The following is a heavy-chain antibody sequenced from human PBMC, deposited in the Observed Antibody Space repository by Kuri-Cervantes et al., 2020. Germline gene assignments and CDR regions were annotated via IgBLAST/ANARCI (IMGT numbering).Heavy chain of an antibody. CDR3: ARPDIVVVPAAIPYCYYGMDV. J-gene: IGHJ6*02. V-gene: IGHV1-2*02. Sequence: ASVKVSCKASGYTFTGYYMHWVRQAPGQGLEWMGWINPNSGGTNYAQKFQGRVTMTRDTSISTAYMELSRLRSEDTAVYYCARPDIVVVPAAIPYCYYGMDVWGQGTTVTVSS. CDR1: GYTFTGYY. CDR2: INPNSGGT. D-gene: IGHD2-2*02.